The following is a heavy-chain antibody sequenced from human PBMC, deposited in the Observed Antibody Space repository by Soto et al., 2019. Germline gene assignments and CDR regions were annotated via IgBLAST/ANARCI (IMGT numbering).Heavy chain of an antibody. CDR1: GYTLTELS. V-gene: IGHV1-24*01. CDR3: ATVLRSGPPTFDY. J-gene: IGHJ4*02. CDR2: FDPEDGET. Sequence: ASVKVSCEVSGYTLTELSMHWVRQAPGKGLEWMGGFDPEDGETIYAQKFQGRVTMTEDTSTDTAYMELSSLRSEDTAVYYCATVLRSGPPTFDYWGQGTLVTVSS. D-gene: IGHD3-16*01.